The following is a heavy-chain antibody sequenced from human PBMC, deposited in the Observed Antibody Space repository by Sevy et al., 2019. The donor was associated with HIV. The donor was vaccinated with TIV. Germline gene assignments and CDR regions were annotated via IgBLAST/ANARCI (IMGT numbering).Heavy chain of an antibody. CDR2: INPNTGDT. D-gene: IGHD3-22*01. CDR1: GYTFSVHY. CDR3: ARLRYSDPSGQYYGGGADYFDS. V-gene: IGHV1-2*02. J-gene: IGHJ4*02. Sequence: ASVKVSCSTSGYTFSVHYIYWVRQAAGQGLEWMGWINPNTGDTNFSPKFQGRVTMTRDSSINTAYMELSRLTSADTAVYFCARLRYSDPSGQYYGGGADYFDSWGQGTLVTVSS.